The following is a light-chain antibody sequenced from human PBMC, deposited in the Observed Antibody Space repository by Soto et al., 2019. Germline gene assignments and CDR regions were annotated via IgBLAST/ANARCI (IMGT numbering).Light chain of an antibody. CDR2: DAS. CDR1: QSVGGH. V-gene: IGKV3-11*01. J-gene: IGKJ5*01. CDR3: QQRNNWPPSIT. Sequence: EIVLTHSPATLSLSPGERATLSCRASQSVGGHLAWYQQKPGQAPRLLIYDASDRATGIPARFSGSGSETDFTLTISSLEPDDFAVYNCQQRNNWPPSITFGQGTRLEIK.